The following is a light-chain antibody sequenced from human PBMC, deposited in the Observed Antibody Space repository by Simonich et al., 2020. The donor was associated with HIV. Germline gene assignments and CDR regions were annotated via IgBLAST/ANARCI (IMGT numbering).Light chain of an antibody. CDR2: GAS. J-gene: IGKJ1*01. CDR3: QQYNNWWT. Sequence: EIVMTQSPAPLSVSPGERATPTCRASQSVNSNLAWYQQKPGQAPRLLIYGASTRATGIPARFSGTGSGTEFTLTISSLQSEDFAVYYCQQYNNWWTFGQGTKVEIK. CDR1: QSVNSN. V-gene: IGKV3-15*01.